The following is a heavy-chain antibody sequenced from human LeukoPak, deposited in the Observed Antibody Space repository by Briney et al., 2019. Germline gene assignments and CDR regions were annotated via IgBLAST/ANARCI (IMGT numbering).Heavy chain of an antibody. CDR2: ISSSSSYI. V-gene: IGHV3-21*01. J-gene: IGHJ6*03. Sequence: GGSLRLSCAASGFTFSSHSMNWVRQAPGKGLEWVSSISSSSSYIYYADSVKGRFTISRDDSKSTLFLQMNSLRTEDTAVYYCVRESERQTASDYFYYMGVWGKGTTVTVSS. CDR3: VRESERQTASDYFYYMGV. CDR1: GFTFSSHS. D-gene: IGHD6-25*01.